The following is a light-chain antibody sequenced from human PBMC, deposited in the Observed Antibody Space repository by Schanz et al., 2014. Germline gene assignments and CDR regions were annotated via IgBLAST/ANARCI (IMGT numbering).Light chain of an antibody. V-gene: IGKV3-20*01. J-gene: IGKJ1*01. Sequence: EIVLTQSPGTLSLSPGERATLSCRASQSVSSSYLAWYQQKPGQAPRLLIYAASTRATGIPARFSGSGSGTDFTLTISSLEPEDFAVYYCQQYGSSPWTFGQGTKVEIK. CDR2: AAS. CDR1: QSVSSSY. CDR3: QQYGSSPWT.